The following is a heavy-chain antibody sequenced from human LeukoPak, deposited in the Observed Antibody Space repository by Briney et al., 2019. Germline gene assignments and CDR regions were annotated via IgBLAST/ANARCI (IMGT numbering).Heavy chain of an antibody. J-gene: IGHJ4*02. D-gene: IGHD3-10*01. Sequence: PSETLSLTCTVSGGSISSYYWSWIRQPAGKGLEWIGRIYTSGSTNYNPSLKSRVTMSVDTSKNQFSLKLSSVTAAGTAVYYCARSPQLWFGELFFDYWGQGTLVTVSS. V-gene: IGHV4-4*07. CDR3: ARSPQLWFGELFFDY. CDR2: IYTSGST. CDR1: GGSISSYY.